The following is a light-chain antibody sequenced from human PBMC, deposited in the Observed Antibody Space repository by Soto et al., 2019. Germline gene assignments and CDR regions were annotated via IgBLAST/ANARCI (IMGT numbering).Light chain of an antibody. CDR3: LQDYNFPWT. Sequence: AIQMTQSPSSLSASLGDRVTITCRASQGIRNDLGWYQQKPGNAPRLLIYAASTLHSGVPSRFSGSGSGTDFTLTISSLQPEDFATYYCLQDYNFPWTFGQGTKVEIK. CDR1: QGIRND. J-gene: IGKJ1*01. CDR2: AAS. V-gene: IGKV1-6*01.